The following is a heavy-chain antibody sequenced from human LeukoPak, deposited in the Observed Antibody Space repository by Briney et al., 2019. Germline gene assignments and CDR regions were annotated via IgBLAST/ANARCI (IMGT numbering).Heavy chain of an antibody. V-gene: IGHV4-34*01. CDR2: IHNSGTT. CDR3: ARRYYYNLGSFPFDF. D-gene: IGHD3-10*01. CDR1: GGPFSGYF. Sequence: SETLSLTCAVSGGPFSGYFWSWIRQSSGKGREWIGEIHNSGTTNYNPSLNSRVPISEDTSKNQFYLNLSSVTAADTAVYYCARRYYYNLGSFPFDFWGQGTLVTVSS. J-gene: IGHJ4*02.